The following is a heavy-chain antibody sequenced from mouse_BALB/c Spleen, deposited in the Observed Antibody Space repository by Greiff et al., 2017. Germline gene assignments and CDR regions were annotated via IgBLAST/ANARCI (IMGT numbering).Heavy chain of an antibody. CDR3: ARQRRGSSPYAMDY. J-gene: IGHJ4*01. CDR2: ISSGGGST. Sequence: EVMLVESGGGLVKPGGSLKLSCAASGFAFSSYDMSWVRQTPEKRLEWVAYISSGGGSTYYPDTVKGRFTISRDNAKNTLYLQMSSLKSEDTAMYYCARQRRGSSPYAMDYWGQGTSVTVSS. CDR1: GFAFSSYD. D-gene: IGHD1-1*01. V-gene: IGHV5-12-1*01.